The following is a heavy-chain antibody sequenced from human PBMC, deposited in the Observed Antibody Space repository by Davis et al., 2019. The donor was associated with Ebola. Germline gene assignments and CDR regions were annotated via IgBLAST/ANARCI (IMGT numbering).Heavy chain of an antibody. J-gene: IGHJ3*02. CDR2: ISSNGGST. CDR1: GFSFSSHA. CDR3: ARASSPYFYGSATYALDM. Sequence: GESLKISCAASGFSFSSHAMHWVRQAPGKGLEYVSAISSNGGSTYYGDSVRGRFTISRDNSKNTLYLQMGSLRPEDVAVYYCARASSPYFYGSATYALDMWGQGTMVTVSS. V-gene: IGHV3-64*02. D-gene: IGHD3-10*01.